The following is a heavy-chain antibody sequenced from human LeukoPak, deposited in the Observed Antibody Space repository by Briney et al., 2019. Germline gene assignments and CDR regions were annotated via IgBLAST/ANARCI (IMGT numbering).Heavy chain of an antibody. CDR1: GFIFSSYS. CDR3: AKDPIFSGSYGVFDY. Sequence: GGSLRLSCAASGFIFSSYSMSWVRQAPGKGLEWVSVITGSGGNTYYADSVKGRFTISKDNSKNTVYLQMSSLRVDDTAVYYCAKDPIFSGSYGVFDYWGLGTLVTVSS. CDR2: ITGSGGNT. D-gene: IGHD1-26*01. J-gene: IGHJ4*02. V-gene: IGHV3-23*01.